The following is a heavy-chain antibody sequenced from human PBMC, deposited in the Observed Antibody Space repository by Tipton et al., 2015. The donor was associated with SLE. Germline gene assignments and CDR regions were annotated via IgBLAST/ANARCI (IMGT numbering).Heavy chain of an antibody. CDR2: IYYSGST. Sequence: GLVKPSETLSLTCTVSGGSISSHYWSWIRQPTGKGLEWIGYIYYSGSTNYNPSLKSRVTISVDTSKNQFSLKLSSVTAADTAVYYCASILDDYNTNWFDPWGQGTLVTVSS. J-gene: IGHJ5*02. CDR1: GGSISSHY. V-gene: IGHV4-59*11. CDR3: ASILDDYNTNWFDP. D-gene: IGHD5-24*01.